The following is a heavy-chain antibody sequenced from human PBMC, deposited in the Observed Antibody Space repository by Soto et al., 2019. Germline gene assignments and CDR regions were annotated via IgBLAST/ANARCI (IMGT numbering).Heavy chain of an antibody. CDR3: ARWGRTGTTVPHNWFDP. Sequence: QVQLVQSGTEVKKPGASVKVSCKASGYTFTGYYIHWVRQAPGQGLEWMGWIDPNRGGTNYAQKFQGCVTITRDTSITTVYMDLSNLRSDDTAVYYCARWGRTGTTVPHNWFDPWGQGTLVIVSS. V-gene: IGHV1-2*04. CDR2: IDPNRGGT. J-gene: IGHJ5*02. D-gene: IGHD1-1*01. CDR1: GYTFTGYY.